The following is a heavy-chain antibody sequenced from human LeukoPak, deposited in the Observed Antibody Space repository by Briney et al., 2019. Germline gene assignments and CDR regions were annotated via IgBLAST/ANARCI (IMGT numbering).Heavy chain of an antibody. CDR3: AREIADSSSWYYFDY. CDR2: IYYSGST. V-gene: IGHV4-59*12. D-gene: IGHD6-13*01. CDR1: GGSISSYY. Sequence: SETLSLTCTVSGGSISSYYWSWIRQPPGKGLEWIGYIYYSGSTNYNPSLKSRVTISVDTSEKQVSLKLSSVTAADTAVYYCAREIADSSSWYYFDYWGQGTLVTVSS. J-gene: IGHJ4*02.